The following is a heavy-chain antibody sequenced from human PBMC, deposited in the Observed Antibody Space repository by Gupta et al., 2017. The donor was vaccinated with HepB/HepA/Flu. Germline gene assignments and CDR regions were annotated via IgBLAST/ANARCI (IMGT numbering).Heavy chain of an antibody. D-gene: IGHD6-13*01. Sequence: EVQLVESGGGLVQPGRSLRLSCAASGFTFDDYAMNWVRQAPGKGLEWVSGISWNSGSIGYADSVKGRFTISRDNAKNSLYLQMNSLRAEDTALYYCAKSGAAGLSYYYYGMDVWGQGTTVTVSS. V-gene: IGHV3-9*01. J-gene: IGHJ6*02. CDR3: AKSGAAGLSYYYYGMDV. CDR1: GFTFDDYA. CDR2: ISWNSGSI.